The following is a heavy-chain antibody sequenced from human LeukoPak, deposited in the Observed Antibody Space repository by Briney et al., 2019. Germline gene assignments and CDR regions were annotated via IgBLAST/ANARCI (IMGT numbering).Heavy chain of an antibody. CDR1: GFTFSSYA. D-gene: IGHD6-19*01. Sequence: GGSLRLSCAASGFTFSSYAMSWVRQAPGRGLEWISVIGVGRGTSYYADSVKGRFTISRDNSKNTLYLQMNSLRAEDTAVYYCAKVLRDWYAASSYAMDVWGRGTTVTVSS. CDR2: IGVGRGTS. CDR3: AKVLRDWYAASSYAMDV. V-gene: IGHV3-23*01. J-gene: IGHJ6*02.